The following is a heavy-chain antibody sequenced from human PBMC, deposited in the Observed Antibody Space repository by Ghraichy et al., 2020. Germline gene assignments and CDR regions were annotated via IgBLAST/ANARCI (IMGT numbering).Heavy chain of an antibody. D-gene: IGHD4-23*01. V-gene: IGHV4-59*08. CDR2: IYHSGTA. Sequence: ETLSLTCSVSGGSIGSYYWSWIRQPAGKGLEWIGYIYHSGTANYNPSLRSRVTISVDTSQNQFSLNLRSVTAADTAVYYCARHMDLGGNSLYYGMDVWGRGPRSSSP. CDR3: ARHMDLGGNSLYYGMDV. J-gene: IGHJ6*02. CDR1: GGSIGSYY.